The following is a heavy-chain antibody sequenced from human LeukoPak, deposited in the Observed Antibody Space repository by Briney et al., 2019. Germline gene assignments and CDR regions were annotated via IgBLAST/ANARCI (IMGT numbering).Heavy chain of an antibody. Sequence: GGSLRLSCAASGFTFSSYSMNWVRQAPGKGLEWVSSISSSSSYIYYADSVKGRFTISRDNAKNSLYLQMSSLRAEDTAVYYCARGLRLRFLEWFDPWGQGTLVTVSS. D-gene: IGHD3-3*01. CDR1: GFTFSSYS. V-gene: IGHV3-21*01. CDR2: ISSSSSYI. CDR3: ARGLRLRFLEWFDP. J-gene: IGHJ5*02.